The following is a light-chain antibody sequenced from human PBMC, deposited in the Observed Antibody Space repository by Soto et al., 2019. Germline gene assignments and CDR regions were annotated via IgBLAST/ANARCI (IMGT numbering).Light chain of an antibody. CDR2: GAS. CDR3: QQYGRSPRT. Sequence: ETVLTQSPGTLSLSPGERATLSCRASQSVSSAYLAWYQQKPGQAPRLLTYGASSRATGIPDRFSGSGSGTDFTLTISRLEPEDSAVYYCQQYGRSPRTFGQGTKVDIK. J-gene: IGKJ1*01. CDR1: QSVSSAY. V-gene: IGKV3-20*01.